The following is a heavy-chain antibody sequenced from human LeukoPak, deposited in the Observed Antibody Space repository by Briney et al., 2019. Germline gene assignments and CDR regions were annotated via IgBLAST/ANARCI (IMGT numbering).Heavy chain of an antibody. J-gene: IGHJ6*03. D-gene: IGHD1-1*01. Sequence: PSETLSLTCSVSGGSISGYFWSWIRQPPGRGLEWIGSLYHSDSAYYNTSLRSRVSMSVDTSKNQFSLTLSFVTAADTAVYYCARQHDSYYYYFIDVWGSGTTVTVSS. CDR1: GGSISGYF. CDR2: LYHSDSA. V-gene: IGHV4-59*04. CDR3: ARQHDSYYYYFIDV.